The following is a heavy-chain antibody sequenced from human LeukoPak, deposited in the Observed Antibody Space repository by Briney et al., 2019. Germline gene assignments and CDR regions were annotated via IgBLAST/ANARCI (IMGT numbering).Heavy chain of an antibody. J-gene: IGHJ4*02. CDR2: ISHNGGST. CDR1: GFTFSSYA. CDR3: AKDDY. V-gene: IGHV3-64*01. Sequence: GGSLRLSCAASGFTFSSYAMHWVRQAPGKGLEYVSAISHNGGSTYYANSVKGRFTISRDNSKYTLCLQMGSLRAEDMAVYYCAKDDYWGQGTLVTVSS.